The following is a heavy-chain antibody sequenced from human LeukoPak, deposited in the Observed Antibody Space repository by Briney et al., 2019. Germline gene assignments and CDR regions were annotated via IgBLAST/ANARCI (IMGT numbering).Heavy chain of an antibody. Sequence: GGSLGLSCAASGFTFSSYGMHWVRQAPGKGLEWVAVIWYGGSNKYYADSVKGRFTISRDNSKNTLYLQMNSLRAEDTAVYYCARVKVRYFDWAPIDYWGQGTLVTVSS. CDR3: ARVKVRYFDWAPIDY. J-gene: IGHJ4*02. CDR1: GFTFSSYG. V-gene: IGHV3-33*01. D-gene: IGHD3-9*01. CDR2: IWYGGSNK.